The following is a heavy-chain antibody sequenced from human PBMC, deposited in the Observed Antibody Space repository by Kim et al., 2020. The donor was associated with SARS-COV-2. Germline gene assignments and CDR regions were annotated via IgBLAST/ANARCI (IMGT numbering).Heavy chain of an antibody. CDR2: IDPSDSYT. D-gene: IGHD3-10*01. V-gene: IGHV5-10-1*01. CDR3: ARLRFGEFSNAFDI. CDR1: GYSFTTYW. J-gene: IGHJ3*02. Sequence: GASLKISCEGSGYSFTTYWISWVRQMPGKGLEWMGRIDPSDSYTYYSPSFQGHVTMSVDKSMSTAYLQWSSLKASDTAMYYCARLRFGEFSNAFDIWGQGTMVTVSS.